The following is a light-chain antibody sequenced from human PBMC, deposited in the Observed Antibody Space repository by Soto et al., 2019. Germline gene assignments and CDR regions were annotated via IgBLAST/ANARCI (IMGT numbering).Light chain of an antibody. CDR1: ESVRDE. Sequence: EAVLTQSPATLSLSPGERATLSCRASESVRDELGWYQQKPGQAPRLLIFDSSNRATGIPAGFSGSGSGTDFTLTISSLEPEDFAVYYCQQYGSSPLTFGGGTKVDIK. CDR3: QQYGSSPLT. J-gene: IGKJ4*01. V-gene: IGKV3-11*01. CDR2: DSS.